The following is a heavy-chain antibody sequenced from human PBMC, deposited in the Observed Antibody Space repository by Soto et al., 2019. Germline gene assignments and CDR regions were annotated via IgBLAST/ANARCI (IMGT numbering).Heavy chain of an antibody. CDR3: AKGARYYDFWSGYYSNWFDP. V-gene: IGHV3-23*01. CDR1: GFTFSSYA. D-gene: IGHD3-3*01. Sequence: PGGSLRLSCAASGFTFSSYAMSWVRQAPGKGLEWVSAISGSGGSTYYADSVKGRFTISRDNSKNTLYLQMNSLRAEDTAVYYCAKGARYYDFWSGYYSNWFDPWGQGTLVTVSS. J-gene: IGHJ5*02. CDR2: ISGSGGST.